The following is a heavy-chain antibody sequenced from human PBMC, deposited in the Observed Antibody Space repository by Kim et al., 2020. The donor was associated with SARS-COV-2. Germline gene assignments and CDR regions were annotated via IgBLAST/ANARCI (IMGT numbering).Heavy chain of an antibody. CDR2: R. D-gene: IGHD3-10*01. J-gene: IGHJ3*02. Sequence: RYYAASVKGRFTVSRDDAKQSLYLQMNSLAEEDTAVYFCTREGFGGIAFDIWGQGTTVTVSS. V-gene: IGHV3-48*02. CDR3: TREGFGGIAFDI.